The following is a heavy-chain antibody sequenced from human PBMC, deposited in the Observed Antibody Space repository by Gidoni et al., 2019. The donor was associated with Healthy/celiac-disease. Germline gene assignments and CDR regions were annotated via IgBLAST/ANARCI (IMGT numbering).Heavy chain of an antibody. J-gene: IGHJ5*02. CDR3: ARRMGYCSSTSCYPVNWFDP. CDR1: GGTFSSSA. Sequence: QVQLVQSGAEVKKPGSSVKVSCKASGGTFSSSAISWVRQAPGQGLEWMGGIIPIFGTANYAPKFQGRVTITADESTSTAYMELSSLRSEDTAVYYCARRMGYCSSTSCYPVNWFDPWGQGTLVTVSS. D-gene: IGHD2-2*01. V-gene: IGHV1-69*01. CDR2: IIPIFGTA.